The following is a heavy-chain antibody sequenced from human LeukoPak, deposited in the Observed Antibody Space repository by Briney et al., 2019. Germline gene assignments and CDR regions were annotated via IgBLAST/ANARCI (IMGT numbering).Heavy chain of an antibody. CDR3: ARASSHDYGDYRAAFDI. J-gene: IGHJ3*02. CDR2: IYYSGST. V-gene: IGHV4-31*03. Sequence: SENLSRTGTVSGGSISSGGYYWSWIRQHPGKGLEWIGYIYYSGSTYYNPSLKSRVTISVDTSKNQFSLKLSSVTAADTAVYYCARASSHDYGDYRAAFDIWGQGTMVTVSS. D-gene: IGHD4-17*01. CDR1: GGSISSGGYY.